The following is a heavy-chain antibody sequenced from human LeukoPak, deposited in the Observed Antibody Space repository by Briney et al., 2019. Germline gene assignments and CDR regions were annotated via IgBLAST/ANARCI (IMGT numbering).Heavy chain of an antibody. V-gene: IGHV4-34*01. D-gene: IGHD4-17*01. Sequence: SETLSLTCAVYGGSFSGYYWSWIRQPPGKGLGWIGEINHSGSTNYNPSLKSRVTISVDTSKNQFSLKLSSVTAADTAVYYCARALDYGDYVWAFDYWGQGTLVTVSS. J-gene: IGHJ4*02. CDR3: ARALDYGDYVWAFDY. CDR1: GGSFSGYY. CDR2: INHSGST.